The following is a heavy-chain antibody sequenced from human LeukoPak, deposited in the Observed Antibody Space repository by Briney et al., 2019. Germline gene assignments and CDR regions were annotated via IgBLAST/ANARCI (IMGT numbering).Heavy chain of an antibody. Sequence: PSETLSLTCTVSGGSISSSSYYWGWIRQPPGKGLEWIGTIYYGGSTYYNPSLKSRVTISIHTSKNQFSLKLSSVTAADTAVYYCARTMPGSGSYFDYWGQGTLVTVSS. V-gene: IGHV4-39*01. D-gene: IGHD1-26*01. J-gene: IGHJ4*02. CDR3: ARTMPGSGSYFDY. CDR1: GGSISSSSYY. CDR2: IYYGGST.